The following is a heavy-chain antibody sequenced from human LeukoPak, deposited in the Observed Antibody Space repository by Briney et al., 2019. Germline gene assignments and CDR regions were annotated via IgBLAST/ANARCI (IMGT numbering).Heavy chain of an antibody. V-gene: IGHV3-23*01. CDR3: AKGMTGSSYPYYFDY. J-gene: IGHJ4*02. D-gene: IGHD3-9*01. Sequence: PVGSLRLSCAASGFTFSSYAMSWVRQAPGKGLEWVSAISGSGCSTYYADSVKGRFTISRDNSKNTLYLQMNSLRAEDTAVYYCAKGMTGSSYPYYFDYWGQGTLVTVSS. CDR1: GFTFSSYA. CDR2: ISGSGCST.